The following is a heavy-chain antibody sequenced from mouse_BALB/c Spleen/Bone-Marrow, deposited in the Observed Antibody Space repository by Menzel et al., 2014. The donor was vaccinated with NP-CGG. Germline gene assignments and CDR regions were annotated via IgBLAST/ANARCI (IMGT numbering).Heavy chain of an antibody. J-gene: IGHJ3*01. D-gene: IGHD2-4*01. CDR1: GYTFTDYA. CDR2: ISTYYGDA. V-gene: IGHV1S137*01. Sequence: QVHVKQSGAELVRPGVSVKISCKGSGYTFTDYAMHWVKPSHAKSLEWIGVISTYYGDASCNQKFKGKATMTVDKSSSTAYMELARLTSEDSAIYYCARGGSTMITTFAYWGQGTLVTVSA. CDR3: ARGGSTMITTFAY.